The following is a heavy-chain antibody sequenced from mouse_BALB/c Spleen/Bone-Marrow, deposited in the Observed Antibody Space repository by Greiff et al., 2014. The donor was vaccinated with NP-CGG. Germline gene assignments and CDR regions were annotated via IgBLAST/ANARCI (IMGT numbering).Heavy chain of an antibody. CDR3: ARSGITTGSYWYFDI. Sequence: EVKLVESGGGLVQPGGFRKLSCAASGFTFSGFGMHWVRQAPEKGLEWVAYISRGSSTIYYADTVKGRFTISRDNPKNTLFLQMTSLRSEDTAMYYCARSGITTGSYWYFDIWGAGTTVTVSS. V-gene: IGHV5-17*02. D-gene: IGHD1-1*01. CDR2: ISRGSSTI. J-gene: IGHJ1*01. CDR1: GFTFSGFG.